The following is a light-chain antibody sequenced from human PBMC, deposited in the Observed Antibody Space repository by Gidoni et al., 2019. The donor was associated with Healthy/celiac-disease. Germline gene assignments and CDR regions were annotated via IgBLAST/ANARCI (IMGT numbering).Light chain of an antibody. J-gene: IGKJ4*02. Sequence: PGTLSVSPGERATLTCRASQSISSNYLAWYQQKPGQAPRLLNYGASSKAAGIPDRFSGSGSGADITLTISRLEHEDFAVYYCQRYSSSPTFGRGTKVEIK. CDR3: QRYSSSPT. CDR1: QSISSNY. V-gene: IGKV3-20*01. CDR2: GAS.